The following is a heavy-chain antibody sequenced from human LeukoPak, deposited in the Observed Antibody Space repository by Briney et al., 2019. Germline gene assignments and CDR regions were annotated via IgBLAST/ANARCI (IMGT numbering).Heavy chain of an antibody. J-gene: IGHJ5*02. CDR1: GGTFSSYA. Sequence: GASVKVFCKASGGTFSSYAISWVRQAPGQGLEWMGRIIPILGIANYAQKFQGRVTITADKSTSTAYMELSSLRSEDTAVYYCARAGDIAVAGTGWFDPWGQGTLVTVSS. CDR2: IIPILGIA. V-gene: IGHV1-69*04. CDR3: ARAGDIAVAGTGWFDP. D-gene: IGHD6-19*01.